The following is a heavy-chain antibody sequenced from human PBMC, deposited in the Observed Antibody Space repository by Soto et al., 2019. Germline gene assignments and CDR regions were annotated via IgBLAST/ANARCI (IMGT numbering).Heavy chain of an antibody. CDR1: GGSFSGYY. CDR3: ARTGGLYCFDSSGYAEWYYFDY. J-gene: IGHJ4*02. CDR2: INHSGST. Sequence: PSEALSLSWAVYGGSFSGYYWSWSRQPPGKGLEWIGEINHSGSTNYTPSLKSRVTISVDTSKNQFSLELSSVTAADTAVYYCARTGGLYCFDSSGYAEWYYFDYWGQGTLVTVSS. D-gene: IGHD3-22*01. V-gene: IGHV4-34*01.